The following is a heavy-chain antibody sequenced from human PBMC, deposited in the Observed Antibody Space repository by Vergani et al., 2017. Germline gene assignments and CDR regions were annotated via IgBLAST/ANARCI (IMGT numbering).Heavy chain of an antibody. CDR1: GFTFQAFA. CDR2: IDRNYGVK. D-gene: IGHD3-16*01. CDR3: VKDNDYDADGPFDL. V-gene: IGHV3-9*01. J-gene: IGHJ2*01. Sequence: VEAGGGLVQPGGSLRLSCTASGFTFQAFAFHRVPPVSGRGLEWVSGIDRNYGVKNGNSFEGRFSISRDNAKKAVFLQMNNLRHEDTALYFCVKDNDYDADGPFDLWGRGTLVTVSS.